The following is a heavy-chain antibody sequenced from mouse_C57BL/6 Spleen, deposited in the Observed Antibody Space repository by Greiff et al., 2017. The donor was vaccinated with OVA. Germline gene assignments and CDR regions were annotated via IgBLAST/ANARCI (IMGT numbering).Heavy chain of an antibody. J-gene: IGHJ1*03. CDR2: IWRGGST. Sequence: VQGVESGPGLVQPSQSLSITCTVSGFSLTSYGVHWVRQSPGKGLEWLGVIWRGGSTDYNAAFMSRLSITKDNSKSQVFFKMNSLQADDTAIYYCAKNTNYGSSYWYFDVWGTGTTVTVSS. V-gene: IGHV2-5*01. D-gene: IGHD1-1*01. CDR1: GFSLTSYG. CDR3: AKNTNYGSSYWYFDV.